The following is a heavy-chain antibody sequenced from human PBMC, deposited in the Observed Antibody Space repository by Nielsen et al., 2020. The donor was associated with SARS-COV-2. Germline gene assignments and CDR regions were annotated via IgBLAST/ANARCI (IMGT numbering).Heavy chain of an antibody. CDR2: IKEDGSEK. Sequence: GESLKISCAASGFTFSRYWMSWVRQAPGKGLEWVANIKEDGSEKYYVDSVKGRFTISRDNAKNSLYLQMNSLRAGDTAVYYCARDAERFSVFGEIIGGWDYMDVWGKGTTVTVSS. D-gene: IGHD3-3*01. J-gene: IGHJ6*03. V-gene: IGHV3-7*05. CDR3: ARDAERFSVFGEIIGGWDYMDV. CDR1: GFTFSRYW.